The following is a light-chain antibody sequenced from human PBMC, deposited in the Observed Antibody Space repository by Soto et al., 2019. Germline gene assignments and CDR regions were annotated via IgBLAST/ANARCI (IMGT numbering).Light chain of an antibody. V-gene: IGLV2-14*01. Sequence: QSALTQPASLSGSPGQSITISCTGTSSDVGGYNYVSWYQQLPGKAPKLMIYEVSNRPSGVSIRFSGSKSGNTASLTISGLRDEDEADYYCNSYTSTSTPYVLGTGTKVTVL. CDR2: EVS. CDR1: SSDVGGYNY. J-gene: IGLJ1*01. CDR3: NSYTSTSTPYV.